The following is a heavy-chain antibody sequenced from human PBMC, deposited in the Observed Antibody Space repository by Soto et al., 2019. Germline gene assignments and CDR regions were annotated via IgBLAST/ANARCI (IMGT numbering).Heavy chain of an antibody. CDR3: AKDTGFYGFVY. Sequence: GGSLRLSCAPSVFTFSSYFMQWVRQAPSKGLEWVAVISYDGSNKYYADSVKGRFTISRDNSKNTLYLQMNSLRAEDTAVYYCAKDTGFYGFVYWGQGTLVTVSS. D-gene: IGHD3-10*01. V-gene: IGHV3-30*18. CDR1: VFTFSSYF. CDR2: ISYDGSNK. J-gene: IGHJ4*02.